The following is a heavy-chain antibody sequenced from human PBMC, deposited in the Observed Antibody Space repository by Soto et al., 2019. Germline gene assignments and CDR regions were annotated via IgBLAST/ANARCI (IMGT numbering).Heavy chain of an antibody. CDR2: IYYSGST. CDR1: GGSISSGDYY. D-gene: IGHD3-10*01. J-gene: IGHJ6*02. V-gene: IGHV4-30-4*01. CDR3: AREPNVLSGVRALGGMGV. Sequence: SETLSLTCTVSGGSISSGDYYWSWIRQPPGKGLEWIGYIYYSGSTYYNPSLKSRVTISVDTSKNQFSLKLSSVTAADTAVYYCAREPNVLSGVRALGGMGVWGQGTTVTVSS.